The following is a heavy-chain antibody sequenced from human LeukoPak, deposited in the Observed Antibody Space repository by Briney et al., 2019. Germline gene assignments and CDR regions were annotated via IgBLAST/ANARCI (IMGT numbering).Heavy chain of an antibody. D-gene: IGHD3-22*01. CDR1: GFTFSSYA. CDR2: ISYDGSNK. Sequence: GGSLRLSCAASGFTFSSYAMHWVRQAPGKGLEWVAVISYDGSNKYYADSVKGRFTISRDTSKNTLYLQMNSLRAEDTAVYYCAKLGYSDNSGVDYWGQGTLVTVSS. CDR3: AKLGYSDNSGVDY. J-gene: IGHJ4*02. V-gene: IGHV3-30*07.